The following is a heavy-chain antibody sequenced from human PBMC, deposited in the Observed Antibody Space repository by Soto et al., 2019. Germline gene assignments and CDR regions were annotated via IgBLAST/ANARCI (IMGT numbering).Heavy chain of an antibody. CDR2: INSDGSST. D-gene: IGHD5-18*01. Sequence: EVQLVESGGGLVQPGGSLRLSSAASGFTFSSYWMHWVRQAPGKGLVWVSRINSDGSSTSYADSVKGRFTIARDNAKNTLYLQMNSLRAEDTAVYYCARPAMVRVGAFDIWGQGTMVTVSS. J-gene: IGHJ3*02. CDR3: ARPAMVRVGAFDI. CDR1: GFTFSSYW. V-gene: IGHV3-74*01.